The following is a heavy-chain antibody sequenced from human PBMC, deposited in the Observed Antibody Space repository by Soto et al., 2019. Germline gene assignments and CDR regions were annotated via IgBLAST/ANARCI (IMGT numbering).Heavy chain of an antibody. D-gene: IGHD1-26*01. Sequence: QVQVLQSGAEVKKPGASVKVSCTASGYTFSNYGITWMRQAPGQGLEWMGWISVYDGNTAYAQKVQGRVTMTTDTSTSTAYMELRSLTSDDTAVYYCARAVPYSVGARLDYWGQGTLVTVSS. J-gene: IGHJ4*02. CDR1: GYTFSNYG. CDR3: ARAVPYSVGARLDY. V-gene: IGHV1-18*01. CDR2: ISVYDGNT.